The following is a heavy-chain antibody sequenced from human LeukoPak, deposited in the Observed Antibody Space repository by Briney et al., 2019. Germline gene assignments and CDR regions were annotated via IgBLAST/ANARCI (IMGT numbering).Heavy chain of an antibody. V-gene: IGHV4-34*01. CDR2: INHSGST. J-gene: IGHJ4*02. Sequence: GSLRLSCAASGFTFSDYYMSWIRQPPGKGLEWIGEINHSGSTNYNPSLKSRVTISVDTSKNQFSLKLSSVTAADTAVYYCARVRVRAPGGEGYFDYWGQGTLVTVSS. D-gene: IGHD3-10*01. CDR1: GFTFSDYY. CDR3: ARVRVRAPGGEGYFDY.